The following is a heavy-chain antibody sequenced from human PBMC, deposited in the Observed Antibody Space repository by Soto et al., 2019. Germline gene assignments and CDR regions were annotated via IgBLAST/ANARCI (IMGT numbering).Heavy chain of an antibody. CDR1: GFTFSSYA. CDR3: AKASGLLYFDWFDAFDI. J-gene: IGHJ3*02. V-gene: IGHV3-23*01. Sequence: EVQLLESGGGLVQPGGSLRLSCAASGFTFSSYAMSWVRQAPGKGLEWVSAISGSGGSTYYADSVKGRFTISRDNSKNTLYLQMNSLRAEDTAVYYCAKASGLLYFDWFDAFDIWGQGTMVTVSS. CDR2: ISGSGGST. D-gene: IGHD3-9*01.